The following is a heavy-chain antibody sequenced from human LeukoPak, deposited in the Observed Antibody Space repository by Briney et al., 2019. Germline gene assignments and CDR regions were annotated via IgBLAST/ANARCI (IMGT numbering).Heavy chain of an antibody. V-gene: IGHV6-1*01. D-gene: IGHD1-1*01. CDR2: TYYRSKWFN. Sequence: SQTLSLTYAISGDSVSSDSVAWNWIRQSPSRGLEWLGRTYYRSKWFNDYSAFVKSRIIINPDTSKNQFSLQLNSVTPEDTAVYYSARAVAGTEGWFNSWGQGTLVTVSS. CDR1: GDSVSSDSVA. J-gene: IGHJ5*01. CDR3: ARAVAGTEGWFNS.